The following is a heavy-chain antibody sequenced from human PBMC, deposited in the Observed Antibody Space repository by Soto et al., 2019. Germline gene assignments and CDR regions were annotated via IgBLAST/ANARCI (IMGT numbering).Heavy chain of an antibody. D-gene: IGHD1-26*01. J-gene: IGHJ6*02. CDR3: ARSSGSYYYYYGMDV. CDR1: GYSISSGYY. V-gene: IGHV4-38-2*01. Sequence: SETLSLTCAVSGYSISSGYYWGWIRQPPGKGLEWIGSIYHSGSTYYNPSLKSRVTISVDTSKNRFSLKLSSVTAADTAVYYCARSSGSYYYYYGMDVWGQGTTVTVSS. CDR2: IYHSGST.